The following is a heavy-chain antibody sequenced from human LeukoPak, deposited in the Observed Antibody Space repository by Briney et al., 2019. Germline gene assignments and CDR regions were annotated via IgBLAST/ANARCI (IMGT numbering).Heavy chain of an antibody. V-gene: IGHV4-39*01. D-gene: IGHD6-13*01. CDR2: IYYSGST. Sequence: SETLSLTCTVSGGSISSSSYYWGWIRQPPGKGLEWIGSIYYSGSTYYNPSPKSRVTISVDTSKNQFSLKLSSVTAADTAVYYCARRGSSSRINWFDPWGQGTLVTVSS. CDR3: ARRGSSSRINWFDP. J-gene: IGHJ5*02. CDR1: GGSISSSSYY.